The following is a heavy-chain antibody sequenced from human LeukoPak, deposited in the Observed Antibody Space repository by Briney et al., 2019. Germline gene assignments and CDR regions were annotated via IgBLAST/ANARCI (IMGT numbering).Heavy chain of an antibody. D-gene: IGHD6-6*01. J-gene: IGHJ6*03. V-gene: IGHV1-2*02. CDR1: VYTLTCYY. Sequence: ASVTVSFKSSVYTLTCYYMHWVRQAPGQGREGMGWINPNSGGTNYAQKFQGRVTMTRDTSISTAYMELSRLRSDDTAVYYCARVVAGYSSSFYYYYMDVWGKGTTVTVSS. CDR3: ARVVAGYSSSFYYYYMDV. CDR2: INPNSGGT.